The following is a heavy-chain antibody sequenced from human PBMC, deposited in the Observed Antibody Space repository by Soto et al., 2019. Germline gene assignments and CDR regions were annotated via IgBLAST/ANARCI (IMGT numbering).Heavy chain of an antibody. V-gene: IGHV1-2*04. CDR2: INPNSGGT. CDR1: GYTFTGYY. D-gene: IGHD5-12*01. Sequence: ASVRVSCKASGYTFTGYYMHWVRQAPGQGLEWMGWINPNSGGTNYAQKFQGWVTMARNTSISTAYMELSSLRSEDTAVYYCARVSPRWLRRALDIWGQGTLVTYSS. CDR3: ARVSPRWLRRALDI. J-gene: IGHJ3*02.